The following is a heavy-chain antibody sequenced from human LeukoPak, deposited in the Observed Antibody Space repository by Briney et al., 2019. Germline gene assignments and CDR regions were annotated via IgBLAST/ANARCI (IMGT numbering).Heavy chain of an antibody. V-gene: IGHV3-21*01. Sequence: GGSLRLSCAASGFTFSSYSMNRVRQAPGKGLEWVSSISSSSSYIYYADSVKGRFTISRDNAKNSLYLQMNSLRAEDTAVYYCARFTTAPYDAFDIWGQGTMVTVSS. D-gene: IGHD3-3*01. CDR2: ISSSSSYI. J-gene: IGHJ3*02. CDR1: GFTFSSYS. CDR3: ARFTTAPYDAFDI.